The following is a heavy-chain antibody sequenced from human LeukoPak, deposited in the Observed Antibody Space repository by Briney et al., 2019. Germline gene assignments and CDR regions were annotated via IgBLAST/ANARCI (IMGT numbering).Heavy chain of an antibody. D-gene: IGHD2-2*01. CDR1: GFSFSNYA. CDR3: VKENTPAAHGDY. V-gene: IGHV3-23*01. CDR2: ISDGGVIT. J-gene: IGHJ4*02. Sequence: GGSLRLSCAASGFSFSNYAMSWVRQAPGKGLGWVSAISDGGVITYYAESVKGRFTISRDNSKQTLFLQMHSLRAEDTAVYYCVKENTPAAHGDYWGQGTLVTVSS.